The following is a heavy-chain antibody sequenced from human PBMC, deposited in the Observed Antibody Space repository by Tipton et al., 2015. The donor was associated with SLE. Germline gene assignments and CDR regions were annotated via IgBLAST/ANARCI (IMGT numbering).Heavy chain of an antibody. CDR3: ATSLAPNYDSSGLDY. Sequence: QSGPEVKKPGDSVKVSCKASGYTFTSYDINWLRQATGQGLEWMGGMNPNSGNTGYAQKFQGRVTMTRNTSISTAYMELSILRSEDTAVYYCATSLAPNYDSSGLDYWGQGTVVTVSS. J-gene: IGHJ4*02. D-gene: IGHD3-22*01. CDR2: MNPNSGNT. CDR1: GYTFTSYD. V-gene: IGHV1-8*01.